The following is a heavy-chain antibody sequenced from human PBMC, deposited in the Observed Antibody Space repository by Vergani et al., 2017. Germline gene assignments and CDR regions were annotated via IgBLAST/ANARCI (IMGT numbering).Heavy chain of an antibody. V-gene: IGHV4-34*01. CDR1: GGSFSDYY. J-gene: IGHJ4*02. D-gene: IGHD1-14*01. Sequence: QVQLQEWGAGLLKTSETLSLTCGVSGGSFSDYYWSLIRQAPGMGLEWIGEVNHGGSTNYNPSLKSRVSISVDTSKNQFSLQLTSVTAADSALYFCASIARATTRRNPPPDYRGQGILVTVSS. CDR3: ASIARATTRRNPPPDY. CDR2: VNHGGST.